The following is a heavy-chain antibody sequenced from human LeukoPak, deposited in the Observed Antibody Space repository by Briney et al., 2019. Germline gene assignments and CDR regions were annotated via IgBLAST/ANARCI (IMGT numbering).Heavy chain of an antibody. J-gene: IGHJ4*02. CDR1: GGSFSGYY. Sequence: PSETLSLTCAVYGGSFSGYYWSWIRQPPGKGLEWIGEINHSGSTNYNPSLKSRVTISVDTSKNQFSLKLSSVTAADTAVYYCARWPDCSGGSCYGEASDYWGQGNLVTVSS. CDR2: INHSGST. CDR3: ARWPDCSGGSCYGEASDY. V-gene: IGHV4-34*01. D-gene: IGHD2-15*01.